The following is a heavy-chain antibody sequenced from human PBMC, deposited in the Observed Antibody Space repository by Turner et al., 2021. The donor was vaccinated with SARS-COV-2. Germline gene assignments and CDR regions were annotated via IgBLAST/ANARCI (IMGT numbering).Heavy chain of an antibody. V-gene: IGHV3-30-3*01. CDR1: GFTFSTYA. D-gene: IGHD3-3*01. CDR3: ARARGSTYYSAFDY. J-gene: IGHJ4*02. CDR2: ISYDGSNK. Sequence: VQLVESGGGLVQPGRYLRLSCAASGFTFSTYAMHWVRQAPGKGLEWVAVISYDGSNKYYADSVKGRFTISRDNSKNTLYLQMNSLRAEDTAVYYCARARGSTYYSAFDYWGQETLVTVSS.